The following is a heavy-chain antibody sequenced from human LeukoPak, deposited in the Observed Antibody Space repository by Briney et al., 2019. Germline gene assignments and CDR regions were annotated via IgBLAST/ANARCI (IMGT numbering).Heavy chain of an antibody. CDR1: GYTFTSYW. CDR3: ARHEQWLGPSDY. CDR2: IYPGDSDI. Sequence: KVSCKASGYTFTSYWIGWVRQMPGKGLEWMGIIYPGDSDIRYSPSFQGQVTISADKSISTAYLQWSSLKASDTAMYYCARHEQWLGPSDYWGQGTLVTVSS. J-gene: IGHJ4*02. D-gene: IGHD6-19*01. V-gene: IGHV5-51*01.